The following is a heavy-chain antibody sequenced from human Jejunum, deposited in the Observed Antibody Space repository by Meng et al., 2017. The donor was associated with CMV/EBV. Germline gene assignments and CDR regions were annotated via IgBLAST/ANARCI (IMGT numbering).Heavy chain of an antibody. CDR1: GFSVSSNY. J-gene: IGHJ4*02. CDR2: IYSDGST. Sequence: SGFSVSSNYMGWVRQAPGKGLEWVSVIYSDGSTYYADSVKGRFTISRDNSKNTLFLQMNSLRAEDTAVYYCARDGGDRAYQSSYSNYWGQGTLVTVSS. CDR3: ARDGGDRAYQSSYSNY. D-gene: IGHD3-16*01. V-gene: IGHV3-66*02.